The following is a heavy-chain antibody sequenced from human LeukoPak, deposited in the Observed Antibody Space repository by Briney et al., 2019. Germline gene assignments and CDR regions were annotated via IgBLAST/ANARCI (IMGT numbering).Heavy chain of an antibody. J-gene: IGHJ6*03. V-gene: IGHV4-39*07. CDR1: GGSISSSSYY. CDR2: IYYSGST. CDR3: ASISLGNYGYLDYYMDV. D-gene: IGHD5-18*01. Sequence: PSETLSLTCTVSGGSISSSSYYWGWIRQPPGKGLEWIGSIYYSGSTYYNPSLKSRVTISVDTSKNQFSLKLSSVTAADTAVYYCASISLGNYGYLDYYMDVWGKGTTVTVSS.